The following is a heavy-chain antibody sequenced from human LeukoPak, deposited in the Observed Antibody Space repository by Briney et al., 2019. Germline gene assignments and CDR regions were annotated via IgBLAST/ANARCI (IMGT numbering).Heavy chain of an antibody. CDR3: ARALVVAAAFDI. CDR1: GYTFTGYY. D-gene: IGHD5-12*01. Sequence: GASVKVSCKASGYTFTGYYMHWVRQAPGQGLEWKGWINPNSGGTNYAQKFQGRVTMTRDTSISTAYMELSRLRSDDTAVYYCARALVVAAAFDIWGQGTMVTVSS. J-gene: IGHJ3*02. V-gene: IGHV1-2*02. CDR2: INPNSGGT.